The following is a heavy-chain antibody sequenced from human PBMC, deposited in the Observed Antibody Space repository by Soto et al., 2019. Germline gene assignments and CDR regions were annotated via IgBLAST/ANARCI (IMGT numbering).Heavy chain of an antibody. J-gene: IGHJ5*02. CDR2: IYYSGST. CDR1: GGSISSSSYY. CDR3: ARHAETQLWLEAGWFDP. V-gene: IGHV4-39*01. D-gene: IGHD5-18*01. Sequence: KTSETLSLTCTVSGGSISSSSYYWGWIRQPPGKGLEWIGSIYYSGSTYYNPSLKSRVTISVDTSKNQFSLKLSSVTAADTAVYYCARHAETQLWLEAGWFDPWGQGTLVTVS.